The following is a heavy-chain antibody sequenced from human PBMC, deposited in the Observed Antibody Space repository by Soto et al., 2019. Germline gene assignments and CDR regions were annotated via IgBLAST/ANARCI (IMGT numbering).Heavy chain of an antibody. V-gene: IGHV3-23*01. D-gene: IGHD4-4*01. J-gene: IGHJ6*02. CDR1: GFTFSSYA. Sequence: GGSLRLSCAASGFTFSSYAMSWVRQAPGKGLEWVSVISGSGGSTYYADSVKGRFTISRDNSKNTLYLQMNSLRAEDTAVYYCAKGLLSVTTGGVYYYGMDVWGQGTTVTVSS. CDR2: ISGSGGST. CDR3: AKGLLSVTTGGVYYYGMDV.